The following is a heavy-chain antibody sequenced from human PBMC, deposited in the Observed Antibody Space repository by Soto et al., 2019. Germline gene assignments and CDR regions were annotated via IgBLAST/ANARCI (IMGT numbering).Heavy chain of an antibody. CDR3: ARRGVQFLEGMYNFDY. Sequence: SETLSLTCTVSGGSISSSGYYWGWIRQPPGKGLEWIGTIYYSGSTYYNPSLKSRVTISVDTSKNQFSLELSSVTATDTAVYYCARRGVQFLEGMYNFDYWGQGTLVTVSS. D-gene: IGHD3-3*01. CDR1: GGSISSSGYY. J-gene: IGHJ4*02. V-gene: IGHV4-39*01. CDR2: IYYSGST.